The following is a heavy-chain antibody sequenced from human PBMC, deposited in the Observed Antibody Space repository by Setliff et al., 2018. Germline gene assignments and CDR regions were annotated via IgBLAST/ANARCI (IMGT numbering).Heavy chain of an antibody. Sequence: SETLSLTCAVYGGSFSGYYWNWIRQPPGKGLEWIGGINHSGGTNYNPSLKSRATISVDTSKNQFSLKLSSVTAADTAVYYCARASPLQPSDYWGQGTLVTVSS. CDR2: INHSGGT. J-gene: IGHJ4*02. V-gene: IGHV4-34*01. D-gene: IGHD1-1*01. CDR3: ARASPLQPSDY. CDR1: GGSFSGYY.